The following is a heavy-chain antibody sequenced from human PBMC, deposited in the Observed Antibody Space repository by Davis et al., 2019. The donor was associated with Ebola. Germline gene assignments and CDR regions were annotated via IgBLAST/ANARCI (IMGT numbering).Heavy chain of an antibody. CDR3: ARLSGSHYYGSGTRYWFDP. CDR1: GHSFTSYW. D-gene: IGHD3-10*01. CDR2: IDPSDSYT. Sequence: GESLKISCKGSGHSFTSYWISWVRQMPGKGLEWMGRIDPSDSYTNYSPSFQGHVTISADKSISTAYLQWSSLKASDTAMYYCARLSGSHYYGSGTRYWFDPWGQGTLVTVSS. J-gene: IGHJ5*02. V-gene: IGHV5-10-1*01.